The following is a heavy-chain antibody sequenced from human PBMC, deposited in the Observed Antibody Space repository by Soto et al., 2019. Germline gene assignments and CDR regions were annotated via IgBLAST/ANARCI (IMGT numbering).Heavy chain of an antibody. V-gene: IGHV1-18*01. CDR2: ISAYNGNT. J-gene: IGHJ4*02. Sequence: GASVKVSCKASGYAFTSYGISWVRQAPGQGLEWMGWISAYNGNTNYAQKLQGRVTMTTDTSTSTAYMELRSLRSEDTAVYYCARATAYDSIGYNYGVVEWGEGTLVTVSS. CDR3: ARATAYDSIGYNYGVVE. CDR1: GYAFTSYG. D-gene: IGHD3-22*01.